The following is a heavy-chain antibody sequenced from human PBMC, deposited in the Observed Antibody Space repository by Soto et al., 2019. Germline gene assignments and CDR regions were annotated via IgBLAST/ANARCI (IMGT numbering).Heavy chain of an antibody. CDR2: IIPIVGTG. Sequence: QVQLVQSGAEVKKPGSSVKVSCKASGGSFSSYAISWVRQAPGQGLEWMGGIIPIVGTGNYAQNFQGRVTITADVSTSTAYMELSSLRSEDTAMYYCARALRAAGRPGIDVWGQGTTVTVSS. V-gene: IGHV1-69*01. CDR1: GGSFSSYA. D-gene: IGHD6-13*01. CDR3: ARALRAAGRPGIDV. J-gene: IGHJ6*02.